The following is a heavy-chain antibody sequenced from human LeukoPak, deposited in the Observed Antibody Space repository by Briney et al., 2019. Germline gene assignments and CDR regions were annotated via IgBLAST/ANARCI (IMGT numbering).Heavy chain of an antibody. J-gene: IGHJ4*02. CDR1: GYSFTSYD. CDR3: ARSATQYFFDY. CDR2: ISTYNGNT. D-gene: IGHD3-3*01. Sequence: ASVKVSCKASGYSFTSYDITWVRQAPGQGLEWMGWISTYNGNTKYEQNLQGRVTMTTGTSTRTVYMDLRSLRSDDTAVYYCARSATQYFFDYWGQGTLVTVSS. V-gene: IGHV1-18*01.